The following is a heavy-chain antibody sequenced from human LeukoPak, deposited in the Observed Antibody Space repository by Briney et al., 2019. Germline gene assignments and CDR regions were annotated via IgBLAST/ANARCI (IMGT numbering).Heavy chain of an antibody. J-gene: IGHJ4*02. CDR1: GFTFSDYY. CDR3: ARDKRAAAGLNFDY. CDR2: ISSSGSTI. Sequence: PGGSLRLSCAASGFTFSDYYMSWSRQASRKGLEWVSYISSSGSTISYADSAKGRFTIARDNTKSSLYLQMNSLRAEDTAVYYCARDKRAAAGLNFDYWGQGTLVTVSS. D-gene: IGHD6-13*01. V-gene: IGHV3-11*01.